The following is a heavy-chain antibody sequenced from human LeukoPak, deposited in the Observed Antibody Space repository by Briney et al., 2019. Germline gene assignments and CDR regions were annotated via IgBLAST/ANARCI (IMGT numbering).Heavy chain of an antibody. J-gene: IGHJ4*02. CDR1: VGTFSSYA. CDR3: ASSNGYSSGWYLPITDY. Sequence: ASVKVSCKASVGTFSSYAISWVRQAPGQGLEWMGGIIPIFGTANYAQKFQGRVTITADESTSTAYMQLSSLRSEDTAVYYCASSNGYSSGWYLPITDYWGQGTLVTVSS. D-gene: IGHD6-19*01. CDR2: IIPIFGTA. V-gene: IGHV1-69*13.